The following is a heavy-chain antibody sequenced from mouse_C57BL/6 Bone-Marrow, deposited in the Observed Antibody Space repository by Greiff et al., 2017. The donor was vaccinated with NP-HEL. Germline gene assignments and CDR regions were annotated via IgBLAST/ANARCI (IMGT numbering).Heavy chain of an antibody. CDR2: IYPRSGNT. D-gene: IGHD2-3*01. CDR1: GYTFTSYG. V-gene: IGHV1-81*01. CDR3: ARSWLLRPYWYFDV. J-gene: IGHJ1*03. Sequence: VQLQQSGAELARPGASVKLSCKASGYTFTSYGISWVKQRTGQGLEWIGEIYPRSGNTYYNEKFKGKAPLTADKSSSTAYMELRSLTSEDSAVYFCARSWLLRPYWYFDVWGTGTTVTVSS.